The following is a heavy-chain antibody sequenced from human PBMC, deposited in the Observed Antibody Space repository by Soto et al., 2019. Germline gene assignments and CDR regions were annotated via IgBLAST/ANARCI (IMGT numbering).Heavy chain of an antibody. CDR2: IYYIGST. V-gene: IGHV4-59*01. J-gene: IGHJ4*02. Sequence: QVQLQESGPGLVKPSETLSLTCTVSGGSISSYYWSWVRQPPGKGLEWIGYIYYIGSTDYNPSLKRRVTISVDTSKNQFSLKMRSVTAADTAVYYCVRLDVDSSSWLYLHYWGQGTLVTVSS. CDR3: VRLDVDSSSWLYLHY. D-gene: IGHD6-6*01. CDR1: GGSISSYY.